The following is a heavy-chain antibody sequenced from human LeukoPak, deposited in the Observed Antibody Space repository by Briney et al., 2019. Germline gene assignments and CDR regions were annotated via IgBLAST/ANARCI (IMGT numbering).Heavy chain of an antibody. CDR3: ARTSGSYMYYFDY. V-gene: IGHV3-30-3*01. D-gene: IGHD1-26*01. CDR2: ISYDGSNK. Sequence: GRSLRLSCAASGFTFSSYAMHWVRQAPGKGLEWVAIISYDGSNKYYADSVKGRFTISRDSSKNTLYLQMNSLRAEDTAVYYCARTSGSYMYYFDYWGQGTLVTVSS. CDR1: GFTFSSYA. J-gene: IGHJ4*02.